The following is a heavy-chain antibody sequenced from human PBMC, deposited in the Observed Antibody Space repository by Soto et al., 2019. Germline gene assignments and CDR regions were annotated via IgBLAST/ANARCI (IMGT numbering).Heavy chain of an antibody. Sequence: SETLSLTCTVSGGSISSSSYYWGWTRQPPGKGLEWIGSIYYSGSTYYNPSLKSRVTISVDTSKNQFSLKLSSVTAADTAVYYCARHDGYYYDSSGYYFDYWGQGTLVTVSS. CDR1: GGSISSSSYY. CDR3: ARHDGYYYDSSGYYFDY. J-gene: IGHJ4*02. CDR2: IYYSGST. D-gene: IGHD3-22*01. V-gene: IGHV4-39*01.